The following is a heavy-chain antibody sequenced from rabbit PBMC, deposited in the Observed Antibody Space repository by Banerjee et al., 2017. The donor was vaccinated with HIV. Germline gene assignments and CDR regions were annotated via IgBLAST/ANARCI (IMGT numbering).Heavy chain of an antibody. D-gene: IGHD3-1*01. CDR1: GFSFSSKYY. CDR2: IYTVDGNT. V-gene: IGHV1S40*01. CDR3: ARGANHAMDL. Sequence: QSLEESGGDLVKPGASLTLTCTASGFSFSSKYYMCWVRQAPGKGLEWIACIYTVDGNTYYASWAKGRFTISKTSSTTVTLQMTSLTAADTATYFCARGANHAMDLWGQGTLVTVS. J-gene: IGHJ6*01.